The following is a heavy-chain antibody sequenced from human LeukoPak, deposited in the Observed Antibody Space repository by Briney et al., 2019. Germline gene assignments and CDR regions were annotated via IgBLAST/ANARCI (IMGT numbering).Heavy chain of an antibody. J-gene: IGHJ4*02. D-gene: IGHD2-2*01. CDR1: GGSFSGYY. CDR2: INHSGST. CDR3: ARVGQLAFDY. Sequence: SETLSLTCAVYGGSFSGYYWSWIRQPPGKGLEWIGEINHSGSTNYNPSLKSRVTISVDTSKNQFSLKLSSVTAADTAVYYCARVGQLAFDYWGQGTLVTVSS. V-gene: IGHV4-34*01.